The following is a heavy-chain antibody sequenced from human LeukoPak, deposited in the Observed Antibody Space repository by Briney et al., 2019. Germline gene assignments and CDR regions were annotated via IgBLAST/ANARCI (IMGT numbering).Heavy chain of an antibody. V-gene: IGHV3-49*03. D-gene: IGHD6-19*01. CDR3: TRDQYSSGWYDILFDY. CDR2: IRSKIYGGTT. CDR1: GFTFGDYA. Sequence: GGSLRLSCTASGFTFGDYAMSWFRQAPGKGLEWVGFIRSKIYGGTTEYAASVKGRFTISRDDSKSIAYLQMNSLRTEDTAVYYCTRDQYSSGWYDILFDYWGQGTLVTVSS. J-gene: IGHJ4*02.